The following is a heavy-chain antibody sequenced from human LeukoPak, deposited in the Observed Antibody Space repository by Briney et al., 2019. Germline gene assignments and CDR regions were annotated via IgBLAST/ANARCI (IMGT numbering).Heavy chain of an antibody. D-gene: IGHD2-2*01. V-gene: IGHV4-4*09. J-gene: IGHJ5*02. CDR2: THTSGSP. CDR3: ARATQRYCSGTACFPYWFDT. Sequence: SETLFLTCTVSGGSMTHYFWNWIRQPPGKGLEWIGYTHTSGSPDYSRSLKSRVTISLDTSKNQFSLMLSSVTAADTAVYFCARATQRYCSGTACFPYWFDTWGQGTLATVSS. CDR1: GGSMTHYF.